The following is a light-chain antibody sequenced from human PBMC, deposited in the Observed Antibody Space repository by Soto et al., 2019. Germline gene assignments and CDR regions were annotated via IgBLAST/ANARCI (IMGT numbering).Light chain of an antibody. CDR3: QQYSSYPTWT. Sequence: DIQMTQSPSTLSASVGDRVTITCRASQSISSWLAWYQQKPGKAPKLLIYKASSLESGVPSRFSGSGSGTVFTLTISSLQPDDFATYYCQQYSSYPTWTFGQGTKVEIK. CDR2: KAS. J-gene: IGKJ1*01. V-gene: IGKV1-5*03. CDR1: QSISSW.